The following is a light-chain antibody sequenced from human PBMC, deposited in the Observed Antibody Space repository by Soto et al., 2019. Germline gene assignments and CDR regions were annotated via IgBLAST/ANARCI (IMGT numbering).Light chain of an antibody. J-gene: IGKJ1*01. Sequence: DIQMTQSPSSLSASLGDRVTITCRPSESIRNELNWFQQRPGKAPRLLIYDTFTLQSGVPSRFSGSVSGTEVSPPISSLQAGDSAIYYCPQSFPTPWTFGQGTKVEI. V-gene: IGKV1-39*01. CDR3: PQSFPTPWT. CDR1: ESIRNE. CDR2: DTF.